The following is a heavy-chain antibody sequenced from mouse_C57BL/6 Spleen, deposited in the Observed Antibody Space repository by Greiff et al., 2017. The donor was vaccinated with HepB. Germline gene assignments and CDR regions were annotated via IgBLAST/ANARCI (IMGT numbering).Heavy chain of an antibody. V-gene: IGHV1-64*01. CDR1: GYTFTSYW. D-gene: IGHD1-1*01. J-gene: IGHJ1*03. CDR3: ARSLGSSYGYFDV. Sequence: QVQLKQPGAELVKPGASVKLSCKASGYTFTSYWMHWVKQRPGQGLEWIGMIHPNSGSTNYNEKFKSKATLTVDKSSSTAYMQLSSLTSEDSAVYYCARSLGSSYGYFDVWGTGTTVTVSS. CDR2: IHPNSGST.